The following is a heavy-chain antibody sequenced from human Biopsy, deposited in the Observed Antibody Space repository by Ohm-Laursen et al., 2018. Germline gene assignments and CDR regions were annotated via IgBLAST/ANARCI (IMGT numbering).Heavy chain of an antibody. J-gene: IGHJ6*02. CDR3: ARIPILVVPAAIVYRHRRHLQGLDV. V-gene: IGHV2-70*16. D-gene: IGHD2-2*02. Sequence: TQTLTLTCTLSGFSLNTRRMSVTWIRQPPGKALEWLARIDWDDAKFYSESLKTRLTISKGNSENHVVLTLSDVAPVDTATYYCARIPILVVPAAIVYRHRRHLQGLDVWGQGTTVIVSS. CDR1: GFSLNTRRMS. CDR2: IDWDDAK.